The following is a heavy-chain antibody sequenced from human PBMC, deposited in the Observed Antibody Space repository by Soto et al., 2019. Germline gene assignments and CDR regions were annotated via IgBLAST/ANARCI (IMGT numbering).Heavy chain of an antibody. Sequence: PGGSLRLSCAASGFTFSSYEMNWVRQAPGKGLEWVSYISSSGSTIYYADSVKGRFTISRDNAKNSLYLQMNSLRAEDAAVYYCARAAMVQIFFDYWGQGTLVTVSS. CDR3: ARAAMVQIFFDY. D-gene: IGHD5-18*01. CDR2: ISSSGSTI. J-gene: IGHJ4*02. V-gene: IGHV3-48*03. CDR1: GFTFSSYE.